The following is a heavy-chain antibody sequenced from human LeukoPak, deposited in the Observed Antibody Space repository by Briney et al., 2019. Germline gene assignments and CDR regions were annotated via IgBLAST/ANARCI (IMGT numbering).Heavy chain of an antibody. CDR3: ARDCYDSSSYYYYGMDV. CDR1: GFTFSSYW. CDR2: IKQDGSEK. V-gene: IGHV3-7*01. Sequence: GGSLRLSCAASGFTFSSYWMSWVRQAPGKGLEWVANIKQDGSEKYYVDSVKGRFTISRDNAKNSLYLQMNSLRDEDTAVYYCARDCYDSSSYYYYGMDVWGQGTTVTVSS. J-gene: IGHJ6*02. D-gene: IGHD3-9*01.